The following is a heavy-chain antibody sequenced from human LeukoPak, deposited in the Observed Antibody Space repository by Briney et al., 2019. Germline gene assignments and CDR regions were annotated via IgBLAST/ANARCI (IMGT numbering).Heavy chain of an antibody. CDR2: ISYNSSPT. CDR3: AREWGYAIDY. CDR1: GFTFSDFY. J-gene: IGHJ4*02. D-gene: IGHD5-12*01. Sequence: GGSLRLSCAASGFTFSDFYMSWIRQAPGKGLEWVSYISYNSSPTYYADSVKGRFTISRDNAKNSLYLQMNSLRAEDTAVYYCAREWGYAIDYWGQGTLVAVSS. V-gene: IGHV3-11*04.